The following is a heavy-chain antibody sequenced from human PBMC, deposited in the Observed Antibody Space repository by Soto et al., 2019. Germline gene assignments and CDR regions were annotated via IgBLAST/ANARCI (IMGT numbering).Heavy chain of an antibody. V-gene: IGHV3-74*01. CDR2: INADGTST. Sequence: PGGSLRISCASSGFTFSNSWMHWVRQVSGKGLEWVSRINADGTSTSYADSVKGRFTISRDNAKNTLYLHVNSLRAEDTAVYYCVKVLARGVGVPRFYFDSWGQGALVTVSS. D-gene: IGHD2-2*01. CDR3: VKVLARGVGVPRFYFDS. CDR1: GFTFSNSW. J-gene: IGHJ4*02.